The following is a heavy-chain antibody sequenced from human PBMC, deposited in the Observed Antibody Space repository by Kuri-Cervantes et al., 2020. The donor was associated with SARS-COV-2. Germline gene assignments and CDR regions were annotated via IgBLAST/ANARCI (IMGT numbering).Heavy chain of an antibody. J-gene: IGHJ4*02. CDR1: GFTFSHFG. D-gene: IGHD3-16*01. Sequence: GGSLRLSCEASGFTFSHFGMHWVRPAPGKGLEWVAVISYDGGNIFYADSVKGRFTISRDNSKNTVYLQMDSLRVEDTAVFFCVKESDSIRYYDSWGQGTLVTVSS. V-gene: IGHV3-30*18. CDR3: VKESDSIRYYDS. CDR2: ISYDGGNI.